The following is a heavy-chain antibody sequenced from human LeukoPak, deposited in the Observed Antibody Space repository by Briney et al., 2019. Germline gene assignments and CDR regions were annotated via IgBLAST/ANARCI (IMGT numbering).Heavy chain of an antibody. Sequence: ASVKVSCKASGYTFTSYGISWVRQAPGQGLEWMGWINPYNVNTNYAQKLQGRVTMTTDTSTSTAYMELRSLRSDDTAVYYCARWDGLSAGATGESDYWGQGTLVTVSS. D-gene: IGHD1-26*01. CDR3: ARWDGLSAGATGESDY. V-gene: IGHV1-18*01. CDR1: GYTFTSYG. J-gene: IGHJ4*02. CDR2: INPYNVNT.